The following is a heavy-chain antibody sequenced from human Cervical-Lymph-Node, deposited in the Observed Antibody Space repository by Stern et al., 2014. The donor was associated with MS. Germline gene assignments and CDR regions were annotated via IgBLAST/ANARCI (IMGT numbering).Heavy chain of an antibody. Sequence: VQLVESGGGVVQPGRSLRLSCVASGFTFSTYGMHWVRQAPGKGLEWVAVISYDGINEYYTDSVKGRFTVSRDNSKNTLYLQINSLRVEDTAVYYCARDRSLYYSYGMDVWGQGTTVTVSS. V-gene: IGHV3-30*03. CDR3: ARDRSLYYSYGMDV. J-gene: IGHJ6*02. CDR2: ISYDGINE. CDR1: GFTFSTYG.